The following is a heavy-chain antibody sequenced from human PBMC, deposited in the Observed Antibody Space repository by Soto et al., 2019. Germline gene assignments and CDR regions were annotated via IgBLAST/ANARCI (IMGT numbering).Heavy chain of an antibody. Sequence: QVQLQESGPGLVKPSQTLSLTCTVSGGSISSGGYYWSWIRQHPGKGLEWIGYIYYSGSAYYNPSRKSRVTISVDTSKHPFSLSLSSVTAADTAVFYCASDAGGWYQLLSPCFDPWGQGTLVTVSS. CDR2: IYYSGSA. D-gene: IGHD2-2*01. CDR1: GGSISSGGYY. J-gene: IGHJ5*02. CDR3: ASDAGGWYQLLSPCFDP. V-gene: IGHV4-31*03.